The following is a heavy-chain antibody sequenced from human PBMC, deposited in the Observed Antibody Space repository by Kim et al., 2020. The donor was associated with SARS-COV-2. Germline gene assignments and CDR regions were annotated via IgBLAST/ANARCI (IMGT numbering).Heavy chain of an antibody. Sequence: SETLSLTCTVSGGSISSGGYYWSWIRQHPGKGLEWIGYIYYSGSTYYNPSLKSRVTISVDTSKNQFSLKLSSVTAADTAVYYCARARESSGNPYYFDYWGQGTLVTVSS. CDR2: IYYSGST. J-gene: IGHJ4*02. CDR1: GGSISSGGYY. V-gene: IGHV4-31*03. CDR3: ARARESSGNPYYFDY. D-gene: IGHD3-22*01.